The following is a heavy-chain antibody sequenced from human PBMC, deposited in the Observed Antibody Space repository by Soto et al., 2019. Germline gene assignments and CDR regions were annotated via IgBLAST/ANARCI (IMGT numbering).Heavy chain of an antibody. V-gene: IGHV5-51*01. CDR3: SRYPTLTDYFFHGMDV. J-gene: IGHJ6*02. D-gene: IGHD4-17*01. CDR1: GYTFTNYW. Sequence: GESLKISCKGPGYTFTNYWIVWVRQIPGKGPEWMGIIYPGDSDTRYSPSFQGQVTISADRSISTAYLQGSSLKATDNGMYYCSRYPTLTDYFFHGMDVWGQGTTVTVSS. CDR2: IYPGDSDT.